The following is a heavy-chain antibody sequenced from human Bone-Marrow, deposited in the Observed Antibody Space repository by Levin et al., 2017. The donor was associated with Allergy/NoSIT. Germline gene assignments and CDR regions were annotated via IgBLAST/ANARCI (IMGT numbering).Heavy chain of an antibody. Sequence: GGSLRLSCAASGFTFSAFGMHWVRQAPGRGLEWVAVISYDGGHKFYADSVKGRFTISRDNSKNTHYLQLNSLRAEDTAVYYCTRDRGEWGQFYFDYWGQGILVTVSS. CDR2: ISYDGGHK. CDR3: TRDRGEWGQFYFDY. J-gene: IGHJ4*02. V-gene: IGHV3-33*01. D-gene: IGHD1-26*01. CDR1: GFTFSAFG.